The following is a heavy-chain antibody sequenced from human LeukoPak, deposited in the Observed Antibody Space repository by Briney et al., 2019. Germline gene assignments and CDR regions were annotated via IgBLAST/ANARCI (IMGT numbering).Heavy chain of an antibody. J-gene: IGHJ4*02. V-gene: IGHV3-21*01. CDR2: ISSSSSYI. D-gene: IGHD5-18*01. CDR1: GFTFSSYS. CDR3: ARGSDTAMVNY. Sequence: EGSLRLSCAASGFTFSSYSMNWVRQAPGKGLEWVSSISSSSSYIYYADSVKGRFTISRDNAKNSLYLQMNSLRAEDTAVYYCARGSDTAMVNYWGQGTLVTVSS.